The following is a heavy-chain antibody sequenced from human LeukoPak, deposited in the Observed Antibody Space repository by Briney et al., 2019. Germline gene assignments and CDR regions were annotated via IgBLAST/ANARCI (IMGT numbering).Heavy chain of an antibody. CDR2: NNPNSGGT. CDR1: GYTFTNYY. V-gene: IGHV1-2*02. J-gene: IGHJ4*02. CDR3: ARDLKYSGSYSDY. D-gene: IGHD1-26*01. Sequence: ASVRVSCKASGYTFTNYYMHWVRQAPGQGLEWMGWNNPNSGGTNYAQKFQGRVTMTRDTSISTAYMELSRLRSDDTAVYYCARDLKYSGSYSDYWGQGTLVTVSS.